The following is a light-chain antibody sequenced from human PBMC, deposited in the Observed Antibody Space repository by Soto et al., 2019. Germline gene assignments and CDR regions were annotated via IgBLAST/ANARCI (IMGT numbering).Light chain of an antibody. CDR3: QQANIFALT. CDR2: GAS. Sequence: RMSQTQPTVSASVGYRVTMTCLASQDVGKWLAWYQQKPGKAPTLLIHGASSLQSGVPPRYSGSGYGTDFTLTIISLQPADFITYYCQQANIFALTFGQVARLEIK. V-gene: IGKV1-12*01. J-gene: IGKJ5*01. CDR1: QDVGKW.